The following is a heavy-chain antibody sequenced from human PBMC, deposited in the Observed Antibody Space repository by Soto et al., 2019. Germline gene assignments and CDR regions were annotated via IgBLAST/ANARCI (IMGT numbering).Heavy chain of an antibody. CDR2: FFIGGNT. CDR3: ARHFLLYYYDSSGYYLRDAFDI. Sequence: SETLSLTCAVSGGSISSGGYYWGWMRQPPGKGQEWIASFFIGGNTYYNPSLKSRVTISVDTSKNQFSLKLSSVTAADTAVYYCARHFLLYYYDSSGYYLRDAFDIWGQGTMVTVSS. J-gene: IGHJ3*02. D-gene: IGHD3-22*01. V-gene: IGHV4-39*01. CDR1: GGSISSGGYY.